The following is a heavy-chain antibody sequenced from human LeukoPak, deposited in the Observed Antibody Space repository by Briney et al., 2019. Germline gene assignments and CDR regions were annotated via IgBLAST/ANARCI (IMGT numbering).Heavy chain of an antibody. CDR1: GFTFSSYG. J-gene: IGHJ4*02. D-gene: IGHD3-22*01. CDR2: ISYDGSSK. V-gene: IGHV3-30*18. Sequence: GGSLRLSCAASGFTFSSYGMHWVRQAPGKGLEWVAVISYDGSSKYYADSVKGRFTISRDNSKNTLYLQMNSLRAEDTAVYYCAKASYYDSSGYSPGYYWGQGTLVTVSS. CDR3: AKASYYDSSGYSPGYY.